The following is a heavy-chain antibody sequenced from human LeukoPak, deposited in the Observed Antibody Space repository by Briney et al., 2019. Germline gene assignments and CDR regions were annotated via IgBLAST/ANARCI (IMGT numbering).Heavy chain of an antibody. Sequence: GGSLRLYCAASGFTFSSYAMSWVRQALGKGLEWVSAISGSGGSTYYADSVKGRFTISRDNSKNTLYLQMNSLRAEDTAVYYCAKDRQAGYYYYYYMDVWGKRTTVTVSS. J-gene: IGHJ6*03. CDR2: ISGSGGST. V-gene: IGHV3-23*01. CDR3: AKDRQAGYYYYYYMDV. CDR1: GFTFSSYA.